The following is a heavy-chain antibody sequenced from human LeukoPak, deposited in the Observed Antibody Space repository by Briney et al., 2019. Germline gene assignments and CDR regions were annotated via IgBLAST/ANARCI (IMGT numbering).Heavy chain of an antibody. CDR3: ARAGRGYSSSWYQGY. J-gene: IGHJ4*02. V-gene: IGHV4-31*03. CDR2: IYYSGST. CDR1: GGSISSGGYY. D-gene: IGHD6-13*01. Sequence: TLSLTCTVSGGSISSGGYYWSWIRQHPGKGLEWIGYIYYSGSTYYNPSLKSRVTISVATSKNQFSLKLSSVTAADTAVYYCARAGRGYSSSWYQGYWGQGTLVTVSS.